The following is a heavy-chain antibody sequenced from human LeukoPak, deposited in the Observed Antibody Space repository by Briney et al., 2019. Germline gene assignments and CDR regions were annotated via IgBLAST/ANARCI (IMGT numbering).Heavy chain of an antibody. CDR2: ISAYNGNT. D-gene: IGHD2-15*01. CDR1: GYTFTSYG. Sequence: ASVKVSCKASGYTFTSYGISWVRQAPGQGLEWMGWISAYNGNTNYAQKLQGRVTMTTDTSTSTAYMELRSLRSDDTAVYYCARDRAAAETNWFDPWGQGTLVTVSS. CDR3: ARDRAAAETNWFDP. V-gene: IGHV1-18*01. J-gene: IGHJ5*02.